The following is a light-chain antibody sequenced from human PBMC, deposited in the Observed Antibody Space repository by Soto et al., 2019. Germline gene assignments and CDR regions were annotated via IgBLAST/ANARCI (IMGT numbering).Light chain of an antibody. V-gene: IGLV2-14*03. CDR1: SNDVGGYDY. CDR2: AVS. CDR3: SSYSGSSSPVV. J-gene: IGLJ2*01. Sequence: QSARTQPASVSGSPGQSITISCTGTSNDVGGYDYVSWYQQHPDKVPKLIVYAVSDRPSGVSNRFSGSKSGNTASLTISGLQAEDEADYYCSSYSGSSSPVVFGGGTKVTVL.